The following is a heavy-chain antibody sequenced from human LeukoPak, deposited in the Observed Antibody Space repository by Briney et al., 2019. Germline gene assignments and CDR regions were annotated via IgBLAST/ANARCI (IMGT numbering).Heavy chain of an antibody. CDR2: ISYDGRNK. CDR3: ASAVSDYGDYVDY. CDR1: GFTFSSYA. V-gene: IGHV3-30*04. D-gene: IGHD4-17*01. Sequence: GGSLRLSCAAYGFTFSSYAMHWVRQAPGKGLGWVAVISYDGRNKYYADSVKGRFTMSRDNSKNTLYLQMNSLRAEDTAVYYCASAVSDYGDYVDYWGQGTLVTVSS. J-gene: IGHJ4*02.